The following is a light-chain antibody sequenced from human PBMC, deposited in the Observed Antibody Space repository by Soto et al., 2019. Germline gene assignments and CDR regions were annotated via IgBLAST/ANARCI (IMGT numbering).Light chain of an antibody. CDR2: DAS. Sequence: DIQMTQSPSSLSASVGDRVTITCQASQDINNYLNWYQQKPAKAPKLLIYDASNLETGVPSRFSGSGSGTDFTFTISSLQTEDIATYYCQQYDNRPTFGGGTKVEIK. CDR1: QDINNY. J-gene: IGKJ4*01. CDR3: QQYDNRPT. V-gene: IGKV1-33*01.